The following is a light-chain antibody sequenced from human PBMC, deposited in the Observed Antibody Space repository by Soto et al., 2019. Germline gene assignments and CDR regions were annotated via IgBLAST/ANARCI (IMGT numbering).Light chain of an antibody. J-gene: IGKJ4*01. CDR2: GAS. CDR1: QSVSSN. Sequence: ETVMTQSQATLSVSPGERATLSCRASQSVSSNLGWYQQKPGQAPRLLIYGASTRATGIPARCSGSGSGTEFTLTISSLQSDDFEVYFCQQYKSWPPLTVGGGTKVEIK. V-gene: IGKV3-15*01. CDR3: QQYKSWPPLT.